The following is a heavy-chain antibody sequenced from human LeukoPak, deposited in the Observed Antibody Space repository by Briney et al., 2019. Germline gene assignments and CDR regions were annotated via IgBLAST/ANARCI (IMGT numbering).Heavy chain of an antibody. CDR3: ARDHADYVGYFFFDY. V-gene: IGHV3-23*01. J-gene: IGHJ4*02. D-gene: IGHD4-17*01. Sequence: GGSLRLSYAASGFTFNNYAMNWVRQAPGKGLEWVSSISGGGETTYYADSAKGRFTISRDNSQNTLYLQMNSLRAEDTAVYYCARDHADYVGYFFFDYWGQGTLVTVSS. CDR1: GFTFNNYA. CDR2: ISGGGETT.